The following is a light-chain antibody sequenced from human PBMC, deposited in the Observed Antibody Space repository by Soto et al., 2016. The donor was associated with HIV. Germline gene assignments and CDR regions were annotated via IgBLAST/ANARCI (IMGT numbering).Light chain of an antibody. V-gene: IGLV3-21*02. CDR1: NIGSKS. J-gene: IGLJ2*01. Sequence: SYELTQPPSVSVAPGQTARITCEGDNIGSKSVRWYQQRPGQAPVLVVFDDSDRPSHIPDRFSGSKSGNTATLAISRVEAGDEADYYCQVWDITSGHVVFGGGTNLPVL. CDR2: DDS. CDR3: QVWDITSGHVV.